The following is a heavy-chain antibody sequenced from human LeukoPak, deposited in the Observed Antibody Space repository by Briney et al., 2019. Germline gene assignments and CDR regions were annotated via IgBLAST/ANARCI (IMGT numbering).Heavy chain of an antibody. J-gene: IGHJ5*02. CDR2: ISSSDNTI. D-gene: IGHD5-24*01. Sequence: PGGSLRLSCAASGFTFSDYYMSWIRQAPGKGLEWVSSISSSDNTIYYTDSVKGRFAISRDNAKNSLYLQMNSLRAEDTAVYYCARGFYTYDQWGQGTLVTVSS. CDR1: GFTFSDYY. CDR3: ARGFYTYDQ. V-gene: IGHV3-11*04.